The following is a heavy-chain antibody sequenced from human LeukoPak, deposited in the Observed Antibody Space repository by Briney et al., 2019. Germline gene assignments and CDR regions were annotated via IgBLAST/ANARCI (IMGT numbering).Heavy chain of an antibody. D-gene: IGHD2-8*01. CDR3: ARVVLMVYASWFDP. V-gene: IGHV4-34*01. Sequence: PSETLSLTCAVYGGSFSGYYWSWIRQPPGKGLEWIGEINHSGSTNYNPSLKSRVTISVDTSKNQFSLKLSSVTAADTAVYYCARVVLMVYASWFDPWGQGTLVTVSS. J-gene: IGHJ5*02. CDR1: GGSFSGYY. CDR2: INHSGST.